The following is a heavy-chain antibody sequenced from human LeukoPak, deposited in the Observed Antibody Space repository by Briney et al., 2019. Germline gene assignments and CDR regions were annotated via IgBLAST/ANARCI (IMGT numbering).Heavy chain of an antibody. Sequence: GGSLRLSCGASGFTFSSYSMSWVRQAPGKGLEWVSSISSSSTYIYHVDSVKGRFTISRDDAKNSLYLQMNSLRPEDTALYYCARDWSGDDYWGQETLVTVSS. CDR2: ISSSSTYI. J-gene: IGHJ4*02. CDR1: GFTFSSYS. D-gene: IGHD3-3*01. V-gene: IGHV3-21*01. CDR3: ARDWSGDDY.